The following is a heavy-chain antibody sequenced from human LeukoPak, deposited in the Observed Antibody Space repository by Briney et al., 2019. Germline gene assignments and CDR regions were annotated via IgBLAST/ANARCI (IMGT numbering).Heavy chain of an antibody. V-gene: IGHV4-34*01. J-gene: IGHJ4*02. Sequence: SETLSLTCAVYGGSFSGYYWTWIRQSPGKGLEWIGEINHSGSTNYNPSLKSRVTISVDTSKNQFSLKLSSVTAADTAVYYCARQWNWNYRYFDYWGQGTLVTVSS. CDR3: ARQWNWNYRYFDY. D-gene: IGHD1-7*01. CDR1: GGSFSGYY. CDR2: INHSGST.